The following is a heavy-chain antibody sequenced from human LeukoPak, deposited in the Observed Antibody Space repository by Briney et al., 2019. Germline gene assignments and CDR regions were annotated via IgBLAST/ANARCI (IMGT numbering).Heavy chain of an antibody. V-gene: IGHV1-69*02. D-gene: IGHD3-22*01. Sequence: SVKLSCKASGGTFTSYTISWVRQAPGQGLEWMGRIIPILGIANYAQKFQGRVTITADKSTSTAYMELSSLRSEETAMYYCHNGNNYDSKGSLYAFDFWGQGTMVTVSS. CDR3: HNGNNYDSKGSLYAFDF. CDR1: GGTFTSYT. J-gene: IGHJ3*01. CDR2: IIPILGIA.